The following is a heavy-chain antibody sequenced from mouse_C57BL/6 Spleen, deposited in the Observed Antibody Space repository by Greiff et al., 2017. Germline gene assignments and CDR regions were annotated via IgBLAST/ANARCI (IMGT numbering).Heavy chain of an antibody. D-gene: IGHD5-1*01. CDR2: INYDGSST. V-gene: IGHV5-16*01. J-gene: IGHJ1*03. CDR1: GFTFSDYY. CDR3: AREISTHRYFDV. Sequence: EVKLMESEGGLVQPGSSMKLSCTASGFTFSDYYMAWVRQVPEKGLEWVANINYDGSSTYYLDSLKSRFIISRDNAKNILYLQMSSLKSEDTATYYCAREISTHRYFDVWGTGTTVTVSS.